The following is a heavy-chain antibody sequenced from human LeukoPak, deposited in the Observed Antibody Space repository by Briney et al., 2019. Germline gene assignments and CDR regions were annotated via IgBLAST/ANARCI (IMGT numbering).Heavy chain of an antibody. CDR3: VKVAKYYYGSETYYFFEH. J-gene: IGHJ4*02. Sequence: GGTLRLSCAASGFTFSNYGLSWVRQAPGKGLEWVANTNQDGTEKYYVDSVKGRFTISRDNAKNSLDLQMNSLRVEDTGIYYCVKVAKYYYGSETYYFFEHWGQGTPVTASS. V-gene: IGHV3-7*01. CDR2: TNQDGTEK. D-gene: IGHD3-10*01. CDR1: GFTFSNYG.